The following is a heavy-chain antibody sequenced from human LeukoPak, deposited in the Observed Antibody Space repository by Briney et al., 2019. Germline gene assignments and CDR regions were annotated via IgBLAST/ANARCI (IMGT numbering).Heavy chain of an antibody. CDR3: ARGLRLSNWFDP. CDR1: GYSISSGYY. CDR2: IYHSGST. V-gene: IGHV4-38-2*02. Sequence: SETLSLTCTVSGYSISSGYYWGWIRQPPGKGLEWIGSIYHSGSTYYNPSLKSRVTISVDTSKNQFSLKLSSVTAADTAVYYCARGLRLSNWFDPWGQGTLVTVSS. J-gene: IGHJ5*02.